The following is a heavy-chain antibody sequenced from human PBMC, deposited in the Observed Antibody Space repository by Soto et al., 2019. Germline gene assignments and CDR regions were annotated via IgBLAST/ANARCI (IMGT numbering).Heavy chain of an antibody. J-gene: IGHJ4*02. V-gene: IGHV4-30-4*01. CDR3: ARASSVQLTRHQQY. CDR1: GGSISSSTYY. D-gene: IGHD1-1*01. Sequence: PSETLSLTCTVSGGSISSSTYYWSWIRQPPGKGLEWIGYIHYSGSTYYNPSLKSRVTISVDTSKNQFSLKLSSVTAADTAVYYCARASSVQLTRHQQYWGQGTLVTVSS. CDR2: IHYSGST.